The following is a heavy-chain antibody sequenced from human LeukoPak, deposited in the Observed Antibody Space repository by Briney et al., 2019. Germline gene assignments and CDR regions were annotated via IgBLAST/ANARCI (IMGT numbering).Heavy chain of an antibody. J-gene: IGHJ6*03. CDR3: ARLGVGYYYYYMDV. CDR2: INHSGST. D-gene: IGHD3-3*01. CDR1: GGSFSGYY. Sequence: SETLSLTCAVYGGSFSGYYWSWIRQPPGKGLEWLGEINHSGSTNYNPSLKSRVTISVDTSKNQFSLKLSSVTAADTAVYYCARLGVGYYYYYMDVWGKGTTVTVSS. V-gene: IGHV4-34*01.